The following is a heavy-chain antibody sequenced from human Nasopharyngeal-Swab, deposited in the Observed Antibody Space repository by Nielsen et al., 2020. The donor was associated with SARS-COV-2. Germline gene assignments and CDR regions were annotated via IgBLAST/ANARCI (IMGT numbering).Heavy chain of an antibody. V-gene: IGHV1-2*02. Sequence: ASVKVSCKASGYTLTGYYMHWVRQAPGQGLEWMGWINPHSRGTKYAQKFQGRVTMTSDTSINTAYMELRKLRSEDTAVYYCARDDYGDYGYFGHWGQGTLVTVSS. J-gene: IGHJ4*02. CDR3: ARDDYGDYGYFGH. CDR1: GYTLTGYY. D-gene: IGHD4-17*01. CDR2: INPHSRGT.